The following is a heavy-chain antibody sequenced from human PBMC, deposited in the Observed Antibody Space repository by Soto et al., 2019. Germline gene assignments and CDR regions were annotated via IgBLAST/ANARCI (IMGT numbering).Heavy chain of an antibody. J-gene: IGHJ6*04. D-gene: IGHD3-16*02. CDR2: ISSSSSTI. CDR3: ARDSTPLMITFGGVIVPPVDV. V-gene: IGHV3-48*01. CDR1: GVNFSSYS. Sequence: GGSLRLSCAASGVNFSSYSMNWVRQAPGKGLEWVSYISSSSSTIYYADSVKGRFTISRDNAKNSLYLQMNSLRAEDTAVYYCARDSTPLMITFGGVIVPPVDVWGKGTTVTVSS.